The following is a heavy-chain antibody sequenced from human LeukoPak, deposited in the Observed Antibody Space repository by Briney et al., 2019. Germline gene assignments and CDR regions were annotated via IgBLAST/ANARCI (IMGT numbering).Heavy chain of an antibody. D-gene: IGHD2-2*02. V-gene: IGHV4-59*12. J-gene: IGHJ4*02. Sequence: SETLSLTCTVSGGSISSYYWSWIRQPPGKGLEWIGYIYHSGSTYYNPSLKSRVTISVDRSKNQFSLKLSSVTAADTAVYYCARRGCSSTSCYTFDYWGQGTLVTVSS. CDR3: ARRGCSSTSCYTFDY. CDR2: IYHSGST. CDR1: GGSISSYY.